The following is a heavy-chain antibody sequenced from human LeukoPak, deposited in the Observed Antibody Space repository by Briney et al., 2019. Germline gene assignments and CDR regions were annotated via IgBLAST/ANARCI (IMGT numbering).Heavy chain of an antibody. CDR3: ARGWNNYYDSRGYYHYFDY. Sequence: PGGSLRLSCAASGFTFSSYAMSWVRQAPGKGLEWVSGISGSGVNTYYADSVKGRFTISRDNSKNTLYLQMSSLRAEDTAVYSCARGWNNYYDSRGYYHYFDYWGQGTLVTVSS. V-gene: IGHV3-23*01. D-gene: IGHD3-22*01. CDR2: ISGSGVNT. CDR1: GFTFSSYA. J-gene: IGHJ4*02.